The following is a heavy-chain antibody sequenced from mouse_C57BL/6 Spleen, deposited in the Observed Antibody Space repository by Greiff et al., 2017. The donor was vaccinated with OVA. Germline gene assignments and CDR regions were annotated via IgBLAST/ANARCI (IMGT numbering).Heavy chain of an antibody. CDR1: GFTFSDYG. V-gene: IGHV5-17*01. Sequence: DVMLVESGGGLVKPGGSLKLSCAASGFTFSDYGMHWVRQAPEKGLEWVAYISSGSSTICYADTVKGRFTISRDNAKNTLFLQMTSLRSEDTAMYYCARYGGRGFDYWGQGTTLTVSS. D-gene: IGHD1-1*01. CDR2: ISSGSSTI. J-gene: IGHJ2*01. CDR3: ARYGGRGFDY.